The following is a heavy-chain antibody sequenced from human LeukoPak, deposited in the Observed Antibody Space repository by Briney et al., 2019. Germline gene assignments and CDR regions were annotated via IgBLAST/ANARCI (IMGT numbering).Heavy chain of an antibody. V-gene: IGHV1-24*01. Sequence: ASVKVSCTVSGYTLTELSMHWVRQAPRKGLEWMGGFDPEDGETIYAQKFQGRVTMTEDTSTDTAYMELSSLRSEDTAVYYCATSRRDTAMPWWYWGQGTLVTVSS. CDR1: GYTLTELS. CDR3: ATSRRDTAMPWWY. J-gene: IGHJ4*02. D-gene: IGHD5-18*01. CDR2: FDPEDGET.